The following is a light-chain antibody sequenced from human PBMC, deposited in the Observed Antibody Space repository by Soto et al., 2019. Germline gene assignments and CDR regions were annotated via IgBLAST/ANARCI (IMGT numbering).Light chain of an antibody. Sequence: EIVMTQSPATLSVSPGERATLYCRASQSISGELAWYQQRPGQPPRLLIYGVSTRATGVPDRFSGSGSGSDFTLTISGLQSEDFAVYYCQQGHDWPLTFGQGTRLDI. CDR1: QSISGE. CDR3: QQGHDWPLT. J-gene: IGKJ2*01. CDR2: GVS. V-gene: IGKV3-15*01.